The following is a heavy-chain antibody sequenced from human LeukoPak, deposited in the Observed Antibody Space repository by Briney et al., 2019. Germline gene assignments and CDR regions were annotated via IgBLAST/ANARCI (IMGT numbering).Heavy chain of an antibody. CDR1: GYTFTGYY. CDR3: ATSGRSSLAFDV. D-gene: IGHD3-10*01. Sequence: ASVKVSCKASGYTFTGYYMHWVRQAPGGGLQWLGRVDPEDAKAVYSENLQGRVTITADSFSDSTYMFLSSLTSEDTAFYYCATSGRSSLAFDVWGQGTVVTVSS. V-gene: IGHV1-69-2*01. CDR2: VDPEDAKA. J-gene: IGHJ3*01.